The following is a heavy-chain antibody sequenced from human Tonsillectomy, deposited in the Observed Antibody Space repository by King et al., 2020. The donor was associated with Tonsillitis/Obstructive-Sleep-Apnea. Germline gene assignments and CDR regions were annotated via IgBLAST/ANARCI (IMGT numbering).Heavy chain of an antibody. J-gene: IGHJ4*02. V-gene: IGHV4-34*12. CDR3: ARVMKRWGWPDC. Sequence: VQLQQWGAGLLKPSETLSLTCAVYCGSVSGYYWSWILQPPGKGLDLIGEIMHSGSTNYNPSLKSRVTISVDTSKNQFSLKLSSVTAADTAVYYCARVMKRWGWPDCWGQGTLVTVSS. CDR1: CGSVSGYY. CDR2: IMHSGST. D-gene: IGHD3-16*01.